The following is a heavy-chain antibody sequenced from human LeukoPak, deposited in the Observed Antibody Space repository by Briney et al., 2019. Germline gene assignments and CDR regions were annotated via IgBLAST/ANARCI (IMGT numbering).Heavy chain of an antibody. V-gene: IGHV6-1*01. CDR1: GDSVSSNSAA. CDR3: ARGPLYSRSTGDQGDFDY. Sequence: SQTLSLTCAISGDSVSSNSAAWNWIRQSPSRGLEWLGRTYYRSKWYNDYAVSVKSRITINPDTSKNQFSLQLNSVTPEDTAVYYCARGPLYSRSTGDQGDFDYWGQGTLVTVSS. D-gene: IGHD7-27*01. CDR2: TYYRSKWYN. J-gene: IGHJ4*02.